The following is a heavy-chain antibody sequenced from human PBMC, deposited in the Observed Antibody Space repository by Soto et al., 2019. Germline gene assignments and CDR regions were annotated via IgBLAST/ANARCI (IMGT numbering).Heavy chain of an antibody. J-gene: IGHJ5*02. CDR2: ISAYNGNT. CDR3: ARVVTKGGWSPP. V-gene: IGHV1-18*01. D-gene: IGHD2-8*01. Sequence: QVQLVQSGAEVKKPGASVKVSCKASGYTFTSYGISWVRQAPGQGLEWMGWISAYNGNTNYAQKLQGRVIMTTDTSTSTAYMELRRLGSDDTAVYYTARVVTKGGWSPPRSQRTLVTVSS. CDR1: GYTFTSYG.